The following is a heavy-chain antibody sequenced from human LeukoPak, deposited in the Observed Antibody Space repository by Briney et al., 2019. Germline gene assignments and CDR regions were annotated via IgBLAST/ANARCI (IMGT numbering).Heavy chain of an antibody. Sequence: ASVKVSCKASGGTFSSYAISWVRQAPGQGLDGMGGIIPIFGTANYAQKFQGRVTITADKSTSTAYMELSSLRSEDTAVYYCARDTGSSSWYSAAFDIWGQGTMVTVSS. D-gene: IGHD6-13*01. J-gene: IGHJ3*02. CDR3: ARDTGSSSWYSAAFDI. CDR2: IIPIFGTA. CDR1: GGTFSSYA. V-gene: IGHV1-69*06.